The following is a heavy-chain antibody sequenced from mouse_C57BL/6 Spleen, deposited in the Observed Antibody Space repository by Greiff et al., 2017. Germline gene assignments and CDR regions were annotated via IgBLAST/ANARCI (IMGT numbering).Heavy chain of an antibody. V-gene: IGHV1-82*01. CDR2: LDPGDGDT. CDR3: ARGGDDLCYFDY. D-gene: IGHD2-3*01. CDR1: GYAFSSSW. Sequence: QVQLQQSGPGLVKPGASVKISCKASGYAFSSSWMNWVKQRPGKGLEWIGRLDPGDGDTNYNGKFKGKATLTADKSSSTAYMQLSSLTSEDSAVYSCARGGDDLCYFDYWGQGTTLTVSS. J-gene: IGHJ2*01.